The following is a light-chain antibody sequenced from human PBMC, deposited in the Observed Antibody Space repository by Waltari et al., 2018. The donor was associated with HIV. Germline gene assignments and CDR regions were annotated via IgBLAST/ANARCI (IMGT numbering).Light chain of an antibody. V-gene: IGKV3-15*01. CDR2: GAS. CDR1: QRIDSD. Sequence: MVMTQSPASLSVSLGESVTLSCRASQRIDSDLAWYQYKPGQAPRRLIFGASTRAPGVSGRFSGSGSGTDFTLTINNLESEDCAVYYCQQFNVWPQTFGQGTRLEV. J-gene: IGKJ2*01. CDR3: QQFNVWPQT.